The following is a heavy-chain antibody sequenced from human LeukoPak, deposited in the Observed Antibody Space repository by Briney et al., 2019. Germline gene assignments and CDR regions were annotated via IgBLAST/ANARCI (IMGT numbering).Heavy chain of an antibody. CDR3: ARASIRDGYNDFFDY. CDR1: GFTVSNNY. CDR2: IYSGGNT. Sequence: GGSLRLSCAASGFTVSNNYMSWVRQAPGKGLEWVSIIYSGGNTYYADSVKGRFTISRDNSKNTLYLQMNSLRAEDTAVYYCARASIRDGYNDFFDYWGQGTLVTVSS. D-gene: IGHD5-24*01. J-gene: IGHJ4*02. V-gene: IGHV3-53*01.